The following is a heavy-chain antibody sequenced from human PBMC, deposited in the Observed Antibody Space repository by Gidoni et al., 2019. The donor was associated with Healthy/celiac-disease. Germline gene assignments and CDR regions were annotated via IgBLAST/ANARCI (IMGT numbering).Heavy chain of an antibody. V-gene: IGHV4-34*01. D-gene: IGHD2-15*01. CDR1: GGSFSGYY. CDR2: INHSGST. CDR3: ARLCSGGSRRPPCFDY. Sequence: QVQLQQWGAGLLKPSETMSLTCAVYGGSFSGYYWSWIRQPPGKGLEWIGEINHSGSTNYNPSLKSRVTISVDTSKNQFSLKLSSVTAADTAVYYCARLCSGGSRRPPCFDYWGQGTLVTVSS. J-gene: IGHJ4*02.